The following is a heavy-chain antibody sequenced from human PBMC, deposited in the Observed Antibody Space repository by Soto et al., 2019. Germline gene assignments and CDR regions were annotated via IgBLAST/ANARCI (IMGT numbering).Heavy chain of an antibody. CDR2: IYDNGTT. V-gene: IGHV3-53*01. J-gene: IGHJ6*02. CDR3: VRPLPSGRNYGLGV. CDR1: GLTVSNAY. D-gene: IGHD3-10*01. Sequence: PGGSLRLSCAASGLTVSNAYMAWVRQAPGMGLEWVSVIYDNGTTYYADSVKGRFTISRDTSTNTLSLQMDSLRAEDTAVYYCVRPLPSGRNYGLGVWGQGTTVTVSS.